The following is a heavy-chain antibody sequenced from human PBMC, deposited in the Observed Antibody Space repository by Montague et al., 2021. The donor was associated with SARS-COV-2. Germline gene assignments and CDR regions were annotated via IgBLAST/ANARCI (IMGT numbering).Heavy chain of an antibody. CDR1: GGSISSYY. CDR2: IYYSGST. J-gene: IGHJ4*02. CDR3: ARGREYSSSAGFDY. D-gene: IGHD6-6*01. V-gene: IGHV4-59*01. Sequence: SETLSLTCTVAGGSISSYYWSWIRQPPGKGLEWIGYIYYSGSTNYNPSRKGRVTISVDTSKNQFSLKLSSVTAADTAVYYCARGREYSSSAGFDYWGQGTLVTVSS.